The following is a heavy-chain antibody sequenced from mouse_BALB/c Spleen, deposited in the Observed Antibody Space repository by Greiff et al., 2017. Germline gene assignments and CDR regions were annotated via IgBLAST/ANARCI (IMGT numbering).Heavy chain of an antibody. CDR2: ISTYYGNT. D-gene: IGHD2-1*01. V-gene: IGHV1-67*01. CDR1: GYTFTDYA. J-gene: IGHJ4*01. Sequence: QLQQSGPELVRPGVSVKISCKGSGYTFTDYAMHWVKQSHAKSLEWIGVISTYYGNTNYNQKFKGKATMTVDKSSSTAYMELARLTSEDSAIYYCARGNSYAMDYWGQGTSVTVSS. CDR3: ARGNSYAMDY.